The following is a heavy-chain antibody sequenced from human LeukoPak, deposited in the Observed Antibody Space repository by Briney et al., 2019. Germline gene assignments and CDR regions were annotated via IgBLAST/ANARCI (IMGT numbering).Heavy chain of an antibody. D-gene: IGHD2-2*01. V-gene: IGHV3-30*02. J-gene: IGHJ4*02. CDR2: IRYDGSNK. CDR1: GFTFSSYG. Sequence: GGSLRLSCAASGFTFSSYGMHWVRQAPGKGLEWVAFIRYDGSNKYYADSVKGRFTISRGNSKNTLYLQMNSLRAEDTAVYYCAPTDCSSTSCYDYWGQGTLVTVSS. CDR3: APTDCSSTSCYDY.